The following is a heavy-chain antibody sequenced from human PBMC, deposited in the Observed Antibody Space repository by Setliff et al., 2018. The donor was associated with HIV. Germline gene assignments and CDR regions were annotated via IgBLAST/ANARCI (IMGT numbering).Heavy chain of an antibody. D-gene: IGHD4-17*01. J-gene: IGHJ5*02. CDR2: IFTTGST. CDR3: ARDLASWDYGDYPEFHWFDP. CDR1: GGSISSGSYS. Sequence: SETLSLTCTVSGGSISSGSYSWSWIRQTAGKGLEWIGHIFTTGSTNYNPSLKSRVTISVDTSKNQFSLKLNSVTAADTTVYYCARDLASWDYGDYPEFHWFDPWGQGTLVTVSS. V-gene: IGHV4-61*09.